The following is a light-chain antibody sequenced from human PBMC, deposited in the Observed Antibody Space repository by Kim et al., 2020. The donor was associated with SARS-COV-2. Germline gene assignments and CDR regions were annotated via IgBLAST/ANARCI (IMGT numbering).Light chain of an antibody. J-gene: IGLJ3*02. CDR3: NSRDSSGTHWV. Sequence: ALGQTVSITCQGDSVRSFYASWYQQRPGQAPIVFIYGKTYRPSGIPDRFSGSSAGDTASLTITGAQAEDEADYFCNSRDSSGTHWVCGGGTQLTVL. V-gene: IGLV3-19*01. CDR1: SVRSFY. CDR2: GKT.